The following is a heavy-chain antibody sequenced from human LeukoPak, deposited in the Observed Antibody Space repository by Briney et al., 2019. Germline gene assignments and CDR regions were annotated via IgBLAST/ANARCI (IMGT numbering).Heavy chain of an antibody. D-gene: IGHD5-18*01. CDR2: IKQDGSEK. CDR1: EFTFSTYW. Sequence: PGGSLRLSCAASEFTFSTYWMTWVRQAPGKGLEWVADIKQDGSEKYYVDSVKGRFTISRQNAKNSLFLQMNSLSAEDTAVYYCVKVDTWGQGTLVTVSS. V-gene: IGHV3-7*01. J-gene: IGHJ4*02. CDR3: VKVDT.